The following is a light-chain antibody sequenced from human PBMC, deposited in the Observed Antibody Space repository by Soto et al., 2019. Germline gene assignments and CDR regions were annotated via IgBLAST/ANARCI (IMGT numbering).Light chain of an antibody. CDR3: QQYDSSRT. CDR2: GAS. J-gene: IGKJ1*01. CDR1: QSVDSRF. V-gene: IGKV3-20*01. Sequence: EIVLTQSPGTLSLSPGESATLSCRASQSVDSRFLAWYQQKPGQAPRLLMYGASTRATGIPDRFSGSGSGTDFTLSMSSLEPEDFAVYYCQQYDSSRTFGQGTKVEMK.